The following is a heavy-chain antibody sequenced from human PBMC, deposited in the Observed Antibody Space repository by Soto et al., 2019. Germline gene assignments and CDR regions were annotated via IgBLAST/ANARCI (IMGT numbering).Heavy chain of an antibody. V-gene: IGHV3-21*01. Sequence: EVQVVESGGGLVKPGGSLRLSCTASGFTFDTYTMNWLRQAPGRGLEGVSSISATTTYKYYAASVEGRFTISRDNAKNSLYLQTNSLGAEDTAVYYCARGSASKSGHLWYFDPWGRGTLVTVSS. CDR1: GFTFDTYT. D-gene: IGHD2-8*02. CDR3: ARGSASKSGHLWYFDP. J-gene: IGHJ2*01. CDR2: ISATTTYK.